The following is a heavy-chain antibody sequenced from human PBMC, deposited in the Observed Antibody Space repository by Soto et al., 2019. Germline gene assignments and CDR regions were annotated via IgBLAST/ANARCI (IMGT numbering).Heavy chain of an antibody. CDR2: IKQDGSEK. D-gene: IGHD3-10*01. Sequence: GGSLRLSCAASGFTFSSYWMSWVRQAPGKGLEWVANIKQDGSEKYYVDSVKGRFTISRDNAKNSLYLQMNSLRAEDTAVYYCAREGLVTGYYGSGRLNYYYYYYMDVWGKGTTVTVSS. CDR1: GFTFSSYW. V-gene: IGHV3-7*01. CDR3: AREGLVTGYYGSGRLNYYYYYYMDV. J-gene: IGHJ6*03.